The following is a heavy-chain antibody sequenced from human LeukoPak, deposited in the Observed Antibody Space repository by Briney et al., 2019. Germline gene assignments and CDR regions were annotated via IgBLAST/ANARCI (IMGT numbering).Heavy chain of an antibody. CDR1: GFTFSSYS. D-gene: IGHD1-1*01. CDR2: ISSSSSYI. Sequence: GGSLRLSCAASGFTFSSYSMNWVRQAPGKGLEWVSSISSSSSYIYYADSVKGRFTISRDNAKNSLYLQMNSLRAEDTTVYYCARGTKPRFLGFCDYWGQGTLVTVSS. V-gene: IGHV3-21*01. J-gene: IGHJ4*02. CDR3: ARGTKPRFLGFCDY.